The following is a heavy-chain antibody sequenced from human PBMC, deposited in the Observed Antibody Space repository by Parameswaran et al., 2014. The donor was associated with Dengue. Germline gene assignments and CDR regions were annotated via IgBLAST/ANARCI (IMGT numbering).Heavy chain of an antibody. V-gene: IGHV3-7*03. D-gene: IGHD3-10*01. J-gene: IGHJ6*02. CDR3: ARGSVLWFGELLNGMDV. CDR2: IKQDGSEK. Sequence: WIRQPPGKGLEWVANIKQDGSEKYYVDSVKGRFTISRDNAKNSLYLQMNSLRAEDTAVYYCARGSVLWFGELLNGMDVWGQGTTVTVSS.